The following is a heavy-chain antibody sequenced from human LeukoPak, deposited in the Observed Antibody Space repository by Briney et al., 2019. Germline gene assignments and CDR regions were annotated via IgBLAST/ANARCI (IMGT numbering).Heavy chain of an antibody. V-gene: IGHV4-61*02. CDR2: IYTSGST. J-gene: IGHJ5*02. D-gene: IGHD3-10*01. Sequence: SETLSLTCTVSGGSISSGSYYWSWIRQPAGKGLEWIGRIYTSGSTNYNPSLKSRVTISVDTSKNQFSLKLSSVTAADTAVYYCARGPSYNYYGSGGRWFDPWGQGTLVTVSS. CDR3: ARGPSYNYYGSGGRWFDP. CDR1: GGSISSGSYY.